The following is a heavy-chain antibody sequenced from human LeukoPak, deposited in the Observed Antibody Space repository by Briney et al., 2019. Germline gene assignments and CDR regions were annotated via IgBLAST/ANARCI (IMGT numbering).Heavy chain of an antibody. D-gene: IGHD1-1*01. CDR2: IDPTDSYT. CDR1: GYSFASYW. J-gene: IGHJ4*02. V-gene: IGHV5-10-1*01. CDR3: AGASGRLPYDPFNS. Sequence: GESLKISCKASGYSFASYWINWLRQVPGKGLEWMGRIDPTDSYTNYSPSFQGHVTLSVDTSISTAYLQWSGLKTSDIAIYFCAGASGRLPYDPFNSWGQGTLVTVSS.